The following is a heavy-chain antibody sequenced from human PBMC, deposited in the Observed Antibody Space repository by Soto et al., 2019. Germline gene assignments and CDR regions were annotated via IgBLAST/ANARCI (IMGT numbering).Heavy chain of an antibody. CDR3: ARVGLPAAGTYWFDP. CDR2: IYYSGST. J-gene: IGHJ5*02. Sequence: SETLSLTCTVSGGSISSGDYYWSWIRQPPGKGLEWIGYIYYSGSTYYNPSLKSRVTISVDTSKNQFSLKLSSVTAADTAVYYCARVGLPAAGTYWFDPWGQGTLVTVSS. CDR1: GGSISSGDYY. V-gene: IGHV4-30-4*01. D-gene: IGHD6-13*01.